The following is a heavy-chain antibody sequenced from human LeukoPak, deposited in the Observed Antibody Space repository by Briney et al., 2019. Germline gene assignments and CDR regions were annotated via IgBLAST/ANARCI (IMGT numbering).Heavy chain of an antibody. J-gene: IGHJ4*02. V-gene: IGHV4-39*07. CDR3: ARRVGATSYYFDY. Sequence: SETLSLTCTVSGGSISSGGYYWSWIRQPPGKGLEWIGEINHSGSTNYNPSLKSRVTISVDTSKNQFSLKLSSVTAADTAVYYCARRVGATSYYFDYWGQGTLVTVSS. CDR1: GGSISSGGYY. D-gene: IGHD1-26*01. CDR2: INHSGST.